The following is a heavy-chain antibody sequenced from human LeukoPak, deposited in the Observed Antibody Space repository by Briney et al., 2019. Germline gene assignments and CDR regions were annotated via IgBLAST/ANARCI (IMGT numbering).Heavy chain of an antibody. V-gene: IGHV3-48*04. J-gene: IGHJ5*02. CDR1: GFTFSRYS. D-gene: IGHD6-13*01. CDR3: ARESWGAAAGTNWFDP. CDR2: ISSSSSTI. Sequence: PGGSLRLSCAASGFTFSRYSMNWVRQAPGEGLEWVSYISSSSSTIYYADSVKGRFTISRDNAKNSLYLQMNSLRAEDTAVYYCARESWGAAAGTNWFDPWGQGTLVTVSS.